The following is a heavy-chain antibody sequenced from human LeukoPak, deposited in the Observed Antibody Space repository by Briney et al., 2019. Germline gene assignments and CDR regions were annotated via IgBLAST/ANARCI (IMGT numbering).Heavy chain of an antibody. D-gene: IGHD1-26*01. J-gene: IGHJ3*02. CDR1: GGSFSGYY. V-gene: IGHV3-72*01. CDR3: ARTSGSYSGGAFDI. Sequence: LSLTCAVYGGSFSGYYWSWIRQPPGKGLEWVGRIRNKANRYTTEYAASVKGRFTFSRDDSKNSLYLQMNSLKTEDTAMYYCARTSGSYSGGAFDIWGRGTMVTVSS. CDR2: IRNKANRYTT.